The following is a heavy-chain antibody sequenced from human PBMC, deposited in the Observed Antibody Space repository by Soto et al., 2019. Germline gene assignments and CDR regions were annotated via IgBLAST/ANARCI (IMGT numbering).Heavy chain of an antibody. V-gene: IGHV3-23*01. CDR1: GFTFSSYA. CDR3: AKDGRCSSTSCLKPYYYYYYMDV. D-gene: IGHD2-2*01. J-gene: IGHJ6*03. CDR2: ISGSGGST. Sequence: PGGSLRLSCAASGFTFSSYAMSWVRQAPGKGLEWVSAISGSGGSTYYADSVKGRFTISRDNSKNTLYLQMNSLRAEDTAVYYCAKDGRCSSTSCLKPYYYYYYMDVWGNGTTVTVSS.